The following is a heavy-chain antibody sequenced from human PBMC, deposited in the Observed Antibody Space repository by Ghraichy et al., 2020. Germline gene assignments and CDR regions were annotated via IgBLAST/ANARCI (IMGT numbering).Heavy chain of an antibody. J-gene: IGHJ6*02. CDR1: GFTFSSYW. Sequence: GESLNISCAASGFTFSSYWMHWVRQAPGKGLVWVSRINSDGSSTSYADSVKGRFTISRDNAKNTLYLQMNSLRAEDTAVYYCARAGYYYYYGMDVWGQGTTVTVSS. CDR3: ARAGYYYYYGMDV. CDR2: INSDGSST. V-gene: IGHV3-74*01.